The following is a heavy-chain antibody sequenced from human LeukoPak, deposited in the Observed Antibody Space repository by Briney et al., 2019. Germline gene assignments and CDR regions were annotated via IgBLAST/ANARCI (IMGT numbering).Heavy chain of an antibody. CDR3: AKRLSMVRGVIGSDAFDI. J-gene: IGHJ3*02. V-gene: IGHV3-23*01. D-gene: IGHD3-10*01. Sequence: PGGSLRLSCAASGFTFSSSAMRCVRHAPGHGLEWVSAISGSGGSTYYADSVKGQFTISRDNSTNTLYLQMNSLRAEDTAVYYCAKRLSMVRGVIGSDAFDIWGQGTMVTVSS. CDR1: GFTFSSSA. CDR2: ISGSGGST.